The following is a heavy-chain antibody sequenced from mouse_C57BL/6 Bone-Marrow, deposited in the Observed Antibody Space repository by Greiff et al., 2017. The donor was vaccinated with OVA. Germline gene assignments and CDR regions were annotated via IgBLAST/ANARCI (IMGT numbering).Heavy chain of an antibody. CDR2: ISNLAYSI. CDR3: ARLWCWYCDV. Sequence: EVKVVESGGGLVQPGGSLKLSCAASGFTFSDYGMAWVRQAPRKGPEWVAFISNLAYSIYYAETVTGRFTISRENAKNTLYLEMSSLRSEGTAMYYCARLWCWYCDVWGTGTTVTVSS. V-gene: IGHV5-15*01. J-gene: IGHJ1*03. CDR1: GFTFSDYG. D-gene: IGHD1-1*02.